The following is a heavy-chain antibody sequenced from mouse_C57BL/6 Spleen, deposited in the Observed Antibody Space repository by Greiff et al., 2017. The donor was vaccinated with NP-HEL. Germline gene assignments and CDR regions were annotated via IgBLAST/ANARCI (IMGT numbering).Heavy chain of an antibody. J-gene: IGHJ2*01. V-gene: IGHV5-17*01. Sequence: EVKVEESGGGLVKPGGSLKLSCAASGFTFSDYGMHWVRQAPEKGLEWVAYISSGSSTIYYADTVKGRFTISRDNAKNTLFLQMTSLRSEDTAMYYCARSRYYGYDYFDYWGQGTTLTVSS. CDR2: ISSGSSTI. CDR1: GFTFSDYG. CDR3: ARSRYYGYDYFDY. D-gene: IGHD2-2*01.